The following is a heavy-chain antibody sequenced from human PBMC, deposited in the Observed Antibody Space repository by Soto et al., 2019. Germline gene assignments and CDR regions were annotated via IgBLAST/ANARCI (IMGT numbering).Heavy chain of an antibody. CDR3: ARGVLDDYGDHFDY. Sequence: QVQLQQWGAGLLKPSETLSLTCAVYGGSFSGYYWSWIRQPPGKGLEWIGEINHSGSTNYNPSLKSRVTISVDTSKNQFSLKLSSVTAADTAVYYCARGVLDDYGDHFDYWGQGTLVTVSS. J-gene: IGHJ4*02. D-gene: IGHD4-17*01. CDR1: GGSFSGYY. CDR2: INHSGST. V-gene: IGHV4-34*01.